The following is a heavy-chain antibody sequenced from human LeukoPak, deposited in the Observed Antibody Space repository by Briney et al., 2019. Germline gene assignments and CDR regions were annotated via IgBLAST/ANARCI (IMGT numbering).Heavy chain of an antibody. Sequence: NPSETLSLTYTVSGGSISSYYWSWLRQPAGKGLEWIGHMYISGSTNYNPSLKSRVTMSVDTSKNQFSLKLSSVTAADTAVYFCARSIRNWYFDLWGRGTLVTVSS. D-gene: IGHD5-12*01. CDR2: MYISGST. J-gene: IGHJ2*01. V-gene: IGHV4-4*07. CDR3: ARSIRNWYFDL. CDR1: GGSISSYY.